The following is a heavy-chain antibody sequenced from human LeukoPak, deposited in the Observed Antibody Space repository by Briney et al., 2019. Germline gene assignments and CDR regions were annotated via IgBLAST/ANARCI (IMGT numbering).Heavy chain of an antibody. D-gene: IGHD4-23*01. CDR2: ISYDGSNK. CDR1: GFTFSSYA. Sequence: GGSLRLSCAASGFTFSSYAMHWVRQAPGKGLEWVAVISYDGSNKYYADSVKGRFTISRDNAKNSLYPQMNSLRAEDTAVYYCARDSTNYGGNLFGYWGQGTLVTVTS. CDR3: ARDSTNYGGNLFGY. V-gene: IGHV3-30-3*01. J-gene: IGHJ4*02.